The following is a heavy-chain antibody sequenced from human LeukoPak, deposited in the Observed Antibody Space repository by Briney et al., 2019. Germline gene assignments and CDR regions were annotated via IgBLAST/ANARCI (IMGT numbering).Heavy chain of an antibody. J-gene: IGHJ4*02. D-gene: IGHD3-10*01. CDR1: GFTFSNSW. Sequence: PGGSLRLSCVASGFTFSNSWMIWVRQAPGKGPEWVASIKQDGSEKYYVDSVKGRFTISKDNAKNSLYLQMNSLRVEGMAIYYCARDRGPNTFDYWGQGTLVTVSS. CDR2: IKQDGSEK. V-gene: IGHV3-7*01. CDR3: ARDRGPNTFDY.